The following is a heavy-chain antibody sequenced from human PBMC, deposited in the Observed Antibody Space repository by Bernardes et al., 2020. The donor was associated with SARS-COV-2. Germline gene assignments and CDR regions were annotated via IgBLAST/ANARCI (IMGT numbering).Heavy chain of an antibody. CDR3: ARDVVGKEDF. J-gene: IGHJ4*02. Sequence: GGSLRLSCAASGFTFSSLWMHWVRQVPGKGLVWVSRINEDGTITDYADSVKGRFTISRDNAKNTLFLHMNSLRAEDTAVYYCARDVVGKEDFWGPGTLVTVSS. CDR2: INEDGTIT. D-gene: IGHD2-15*01. CDR1: GFTFSSLW. V-gene: IGHV3-74*01.